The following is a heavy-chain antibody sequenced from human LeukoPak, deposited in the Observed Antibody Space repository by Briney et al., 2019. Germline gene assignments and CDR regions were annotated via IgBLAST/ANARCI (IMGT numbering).Heavy chain of an antibody. CDR2: ISYDGSNK. CDR3: ARDPEVGATGNSPLDY. V-gene: IGHV3-30-3*01. CDR1: GFTFSSYA. Sequence: GRSLRLSCAASGFTFSSYAMHWVRQAPGKGLEWVAVISYDGSNKYYADSVKGRFTISRDNSKNTLYLRMNSLRAEDTAVYYCARDPEVGATGNSPLDYWGQGTLVTVSS. D-gene: IGHD1-26*01. J-gene: IGHJ4*02.